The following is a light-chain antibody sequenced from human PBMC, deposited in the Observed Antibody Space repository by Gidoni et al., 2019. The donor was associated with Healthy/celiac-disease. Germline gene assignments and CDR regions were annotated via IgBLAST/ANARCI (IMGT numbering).Light chain of an antibody. Sequence: QSALAQPASVSGSPGQSITISCTGPSSDVGGYSYVSWFQQYPGKAPQLVIYDVSNRPSGISIRFSGSKSGNTASLTISGLQAEDEAYYYCCSYTSSSTRIFGGGTKLTVL. J-gene: IGLJ2*01. CDR3: CSYTSSSTRI. CDR2: DVS. CDR1: SSDVGGYSY. V-gene: IGLV2-14*01.